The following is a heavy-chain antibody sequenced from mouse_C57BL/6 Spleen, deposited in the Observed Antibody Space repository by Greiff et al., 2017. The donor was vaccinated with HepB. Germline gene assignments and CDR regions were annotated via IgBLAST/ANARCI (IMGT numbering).Heavy chain of an antibody. CDR3: ARRRGYGNYDYAMDY. Sequence: QVQLKESGAELVKPGASVKISCKASGYAFSSYWMNWVKQRPGKGLEWIGQIYPGDGDTNYNGKFKGKATLTADKSSSTAYMQLSSLTSEDSAVYFCARRRGYGNYDYAMDYWGQGTSVTVSS. CDR1: GYAFSSYW. CDR2: IYPGDGDT. V-gene: IGHV1-80*01. J-gene: IGHJ4*01. D-gene: IGHD2-1*01.